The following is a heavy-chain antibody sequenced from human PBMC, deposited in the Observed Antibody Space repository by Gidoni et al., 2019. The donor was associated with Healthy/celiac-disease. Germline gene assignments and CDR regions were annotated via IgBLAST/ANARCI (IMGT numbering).Heavy chain of an antibody. CDR3: ARSSQHDPLFDY. CDR2: IYPGDSDT. V-gene: IGHV5-51*01. J-gene: IGHJ4*02. Sequence: QMPGKGLEWMGIIYPGDSDTRYSPSFQGQVTISADKSISTAYLQWSSLKASDTAMYYCARSSQHDPLFDYWGQGTLVTVSS.